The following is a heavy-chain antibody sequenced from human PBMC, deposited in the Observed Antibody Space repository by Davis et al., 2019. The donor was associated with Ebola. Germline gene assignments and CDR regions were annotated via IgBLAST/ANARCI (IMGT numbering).Heavy chain of an antibody. J-gene: IGHJ6*02. V-gene: IGHV4-59*01. D-gene: IGHD2-8*02. CDR3: ARVPTVRGVYYYYGMDV. Sequence: MPSETLSLTCTVSGGSISSYYWSWIRQPPGKGLEWIGYIYYSGSTNYNPSLKSRVTISVDTSKNQFSLKLSSVTAADTAVYYCARVPTVRGVYYYYGMDVWGQGTTVTVSS. CDR1: GGSISSYY. CDR2: IYYSGST.